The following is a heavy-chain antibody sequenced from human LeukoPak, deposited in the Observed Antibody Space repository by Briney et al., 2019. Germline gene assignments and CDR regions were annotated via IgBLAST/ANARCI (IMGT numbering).Heavy chain of an antibody. CDR2: ISYDGSNK. CDR3: AKVIDLKGVDAFDI. D-gene: IGHD2-21*01. J-gene: IGHJ3*02. Sequence: GGSLRLSCEASGFTFSSYGMHWVRQAPGKGLEWVAVISYDGSNKYYADSVKGRFTISRDNSKNTLYLQMNSLRAEDTAVYYCAKVIDLKGVDAFDIWGQGTMVTVSS. V-gene: IGHV3-30*18. CDR1: GFTFSSYG.